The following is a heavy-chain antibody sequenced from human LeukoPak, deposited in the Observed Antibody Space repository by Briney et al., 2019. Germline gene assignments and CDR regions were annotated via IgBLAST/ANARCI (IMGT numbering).Heavy chain of an antibody. Sequence: GRSLRLSCAASGFTFSSYAMHWVRQAPGKGLEWVAVISYDGSNKYYADSVKGRFTISRDNSKNTLYLQMNSLRAEDTAVYYCARGGNDYGGNNYYFDYWGQGTLVTVSS. CDR1: GFTFSSYA. D-gene: IGHD4-23*01. J-gene: IGHJ4*02. V-gene: IGHV3-30-3*01. CDR3: ARGGNDYGGNNYYFDY. CDR2: ISYDGSNK.